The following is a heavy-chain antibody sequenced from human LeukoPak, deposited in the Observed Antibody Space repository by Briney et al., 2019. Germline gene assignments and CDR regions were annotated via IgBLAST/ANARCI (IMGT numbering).Heavy chain of an antibody. D-gene: IGHD4-17*01. CDR2: ISHIGRT. CDR3: ARDLVTVTKGFDI. CDR1: GDSFSSHY. Sequence: SETLSLTCAVSGDSFSSHYWTWIRQSPGTGLEWIGYISHIGRTNYNPSLKSRVTISIDTSKNQFSLKLRSVTAADTAVYYCARDLVTVTKGFDISGQGTMVSVSS. J-gene: IGHJ3*02. V-gene: IGHV4-59*11.